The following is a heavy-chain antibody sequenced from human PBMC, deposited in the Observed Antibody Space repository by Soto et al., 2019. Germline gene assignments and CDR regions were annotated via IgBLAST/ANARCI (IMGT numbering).Heavy chain of an antibody. Sequence: ASVKVSCKVSGCTLTELSMHWVRQAPGKGLEWMGGFDPEDGETVYAQKFQGRVTMTEDTSTDTAYMELSSLRSEDTAVYYCATDQGLYGMDVCGQGPTVTVYS. J-gene: IGHJ6*02. CDR1: GCTLTELS. CDR2: FDPEDGET. V-gene: IGHV1-24*01. CDR3: ATDQGLYGMDV.